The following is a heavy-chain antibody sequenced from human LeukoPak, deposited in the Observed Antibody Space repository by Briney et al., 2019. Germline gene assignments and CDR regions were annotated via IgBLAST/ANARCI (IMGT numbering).Heavy chain of an antibody. J-gene: IGHJ6*04. V-gene: IGHV3-7*01. CDR3: ARGWWLRALDV. D-gene: IGHD5-12*01. CDR2: IKQDGSEK. CDR1: GFTFSSYW. Sequence: PGGSLRLSCAASGFTFSSYWMSWVRQAPGKGLEWVANIKQDGSEKYYVDSVEGRFTISRDNAKNSLYLQMNSLRAEDTAVYYCARGWWLRALDVWGTGTTVTVSS.